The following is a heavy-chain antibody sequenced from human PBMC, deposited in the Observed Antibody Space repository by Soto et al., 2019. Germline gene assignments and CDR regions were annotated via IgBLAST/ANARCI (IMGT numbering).Heavy chain of an antibody. Sequence: SETLSLTCAVYGGSFSGYYWSWIRQPPGKGLEWIGEINHSGSTNYNPSLKSRVTISVDTSKNQFSLKLSSVTAADTAVYYCARLYYYDSSGYYEDAFDIWGQGTMVTVSS. CDR3: ARLYYYDSSGYYEDAFDI. J-gene: IGHJ3*02. CDR2: INHSGST. V-gene: IGHV4-34*01. D-gene: IGHD3-22*01. CDR1: GGSFSGYY.